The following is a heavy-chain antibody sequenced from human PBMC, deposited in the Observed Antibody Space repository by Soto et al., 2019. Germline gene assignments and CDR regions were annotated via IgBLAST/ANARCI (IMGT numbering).Heavy chain of an antibody. Sequence: EVQLVESGGGLVQPGGSLRLSCAASGFTFSSHWMSWVRQAPGKGLEWVANIKQDGSEKYYVDSVKGRFTISRDNAKNSLYLQMNSLRAEDTAVYYCARDSRTTTVAKYWGQGTLVTVSS. D-gene: IGHD4-17*01. V-gene: IGHV3-7*01. CDR3: ARDSRTTTVAKY. CDR2: IKQDGSEK. J-gene: IGHJ4*02. CDR1: GFTFSSHW.